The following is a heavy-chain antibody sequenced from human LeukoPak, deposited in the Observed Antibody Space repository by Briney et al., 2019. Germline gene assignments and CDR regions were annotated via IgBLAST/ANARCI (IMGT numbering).Heavy chain of an antibody. D-gene: IGHD3-16*02. CDR2: INPNSGGT. CDR1: GYTFTGYY. CDR3: ARGEITSGGVIVVFDY. Sequence: ASVKVSCKASGYTFTGYYMHWVRRAPGQGLEWMGWINPNSGGTNYAQKFHGRVTMTRDTSISTAYMELSRLRSDDTAVYYCARGEITSGGVIVVFDYWGQGTLVTVSS. V-gene: IGHV1-2*02. J-gene: IGHJ4*02.